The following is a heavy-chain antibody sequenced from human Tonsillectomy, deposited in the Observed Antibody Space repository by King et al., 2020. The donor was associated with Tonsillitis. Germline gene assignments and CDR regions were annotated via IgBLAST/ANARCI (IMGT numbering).Heavy chain of an antibody. D-gene: IGHD2-2*01. J-gene: IGHJ3*01. CDR2: INGDGSRI. CDR3: ASDRVGQHDV. Sequence: DVQLVESGGGLVQPGGSLRLSCAASGFSLRNSWMNWVRQAPGKGLEWASQINGDGSRISYADSVRGRFTISRDDAKNTLYLQMNSLRVEDTAVYYCASDRVGQHDVWGQGTMVTVSS. V-gene: IGHV3-74*01. CDR1: GFSLRNSW.